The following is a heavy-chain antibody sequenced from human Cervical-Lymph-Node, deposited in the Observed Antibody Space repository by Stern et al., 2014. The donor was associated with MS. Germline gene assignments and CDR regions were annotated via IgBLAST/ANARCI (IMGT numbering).Heavy chain of an antibody. CDR1: GASISTGGHY. Sequence: MQLVESGPGLVKPSQTLSLTCAVSGASISTGGHYWSWIRQHTGKGLEWIGNIYDSGNTYSNPSLKSRLKISVDPSKNQFSLRLTSVTAADTAVYYCAGGNVGASYFDRWGQGTLVTVSS. CDR2: IYDSGNT. CDR3: AGGNVGASYFDR. J-gene: IGHJ4*02. V-gene: IGHV4-31*11. D-gene: IGHD1-26*01.